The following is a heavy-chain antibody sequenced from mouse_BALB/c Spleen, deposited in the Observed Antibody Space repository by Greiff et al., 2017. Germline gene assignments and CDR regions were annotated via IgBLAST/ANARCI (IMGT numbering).Heavy chain of an antibody. J-gene: IGHJ3*01. CDR1: GFTFSSYA. V-gene: IGHV5-6-5*01. CDR3: ARGGDLAWFAY. CDR2: ISSGGST. Sequence: EVKLVESGGGLVKPGGSLKLSCAASGFTFSSYAMSWVRQTPEKRLEWVASISSGGSTYYPDSVKGRFTISRDNARNILYLQMSSLRSEDTAMYYCARGGDLAWFAYWGQGTLVTVSA.